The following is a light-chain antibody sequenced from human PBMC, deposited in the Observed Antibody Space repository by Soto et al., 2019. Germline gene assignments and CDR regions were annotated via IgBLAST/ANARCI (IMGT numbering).Light chain of an antibody. J-gene: IGKJ2*01. CDR3: QHYNGDSRT. Sequence: DIQMTQSPSTLSASVGDTVTITCRASESISSWLAWHQQKPGKAPNLLIYKASSLESGVPSRFSGSRSETEFTLTISSLQHDDFETYYCQHYNGDSRTFGQGTKLEIK. CDR2: KAS. V-gene: IGKV1-5*03. CDR1: ESISSW.